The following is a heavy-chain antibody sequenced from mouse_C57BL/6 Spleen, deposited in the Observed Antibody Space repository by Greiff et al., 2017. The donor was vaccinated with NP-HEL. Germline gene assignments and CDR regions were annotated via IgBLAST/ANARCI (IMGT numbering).Heavy chain of an antibody. CDR1: GYSITSGYY. CDR3: ARAPIYYDYDVSFFAY. J-gene: IGHJ3*01. CDR2: ISYDGSN. D-gene: IGHD2-4*01. V-gene: IGHV3-6*01. Sequence: DVKLQESGPGLVKPSQSLSLTCSVTGYSITSGYYWNWIRQFPGNKLEWMGYISYDGSNNYNPSLKNRISITRDTSKNQFFLKLNSVTTEDTATYYCARAPIYYDYDVSFFAYWGQGTLVTVSA.